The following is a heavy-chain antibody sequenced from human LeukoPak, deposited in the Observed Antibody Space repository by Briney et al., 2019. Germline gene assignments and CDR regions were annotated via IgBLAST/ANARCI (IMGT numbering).Heavy chain of an antibody. Sequence: SETLSLTCTVSGGSISSYYWSWIRQSAGKGLEWIGRIYTSGSTNYNPSLKSRVTMSVDTSKNQFSLKLSSVTAADTAVYYCARESLWFGELSSNFDYWGQGTLVTVSS. D-gene: IGHD3-10*01. CDR1: GGSISSYY. V-gene: IGHV4-4*07. CDR2: IYTSGST. J-gene: IGHJ4*02. CDR3: ARESLWFGELSSNFDY.